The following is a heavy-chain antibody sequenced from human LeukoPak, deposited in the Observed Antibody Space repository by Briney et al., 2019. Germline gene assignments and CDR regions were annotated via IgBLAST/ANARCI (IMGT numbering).Heavy chain of an antibody. CDR1: GSTFSSYG. CDR3: ARDGFSSSWPDYYYYYMDV. Sequence: GGSLRLSCAASGSTFSSYGMNWVRQAPGKGLEWVSYISSSSSTIYYADSVKGRFTISRDNAKNSLYLQMNSLRAEDTAVYYCARDGFSSSWPDYYYYYMDVWGKGTTVTVSS. CDR2: ISSSSSTI. J-gene: IGHJ6*03. D-gene: IGHD6-13*01. V-gene: IGHV3-48*01.